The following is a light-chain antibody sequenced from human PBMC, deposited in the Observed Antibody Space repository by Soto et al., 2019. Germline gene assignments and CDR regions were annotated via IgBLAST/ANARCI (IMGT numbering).Light chain of an antibody. V-gene: IGKV1-5*03. CDR1: QSISSW. CDR2: KAS. CDR3: QQSDSRWT. J-gene: IGKJ1*01. Sequence: DIQMTQSPSTLSASVGDRVTITCRASQSISSWLAWYQQKPWKAPKRLIYKASSLQTGVPSRFSGSGSGTEFTLTVSSLQPDDFATYYCQQSDSRWTFGQGTKVEIK.